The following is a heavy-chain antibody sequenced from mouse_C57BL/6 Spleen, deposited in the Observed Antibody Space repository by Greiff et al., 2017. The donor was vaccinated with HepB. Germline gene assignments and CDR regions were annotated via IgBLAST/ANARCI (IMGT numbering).Heavy chain of an antibody. D-gene: IGHD2-4*01. CDR1: GYTFTSYW. V-gene: IGHV1-64*01. J-gene: IGHJ2*01. Sequence: QVQLQQPGAELVKPGASVKLSCKASGYTFTSYWMHWVKQRPGQGLEWIGMIHPNSGSTNYNEKFKSKATLTVDKSSSTAYMQLSSLTSDDSAVYYCARAVYYDYGFDYWGQGTTLTVSS. CDR3: ARAVYYDYGFDY. CDR2: IHPNSGST.